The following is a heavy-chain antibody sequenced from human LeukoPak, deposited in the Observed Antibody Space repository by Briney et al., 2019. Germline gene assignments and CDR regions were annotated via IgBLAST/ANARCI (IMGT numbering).Heavy chain of an antibody. CDR2: ISGGGGNT. CDR1: GFTFSNYA. CDR3: AKDCVKYSSSPIDY. Sequence: GGSLRLSCAASGFTFSNYAMNWVRQAPGRGLEWVSSISGGGGNTYYADSVKGRFTISRDNSKNTLYLQINSLRAEDTAIYYCAKDCVKYSSSPIDYWGQGTLVTVSS. V-gene: IGHV3-23*01. J-gene: IGHJ4*02. D-gene: IGHD3-22*01.